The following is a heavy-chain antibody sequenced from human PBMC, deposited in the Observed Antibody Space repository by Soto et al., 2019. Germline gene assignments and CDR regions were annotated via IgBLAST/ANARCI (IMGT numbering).Heavy chain of an antibody. CDR3: ARAVVVVAATHWFDP. J-gene: IGHJ5*02. D-gene: IGHD2-15*01. CDR1: GGSISSSSYY. CDR2: IYYSGST. Sequence: KPSETLSLTCTVSGGSISSSSYYWGWIRQPPGKGLEWIGSIYYSGSTYYNPSLKSRVTISVDTSKNQFSLKLSSVTAADTAVYYCARAVVVVAATHWFDPWGQGTLVTVSS. V-gene: IGHV4-39*07.